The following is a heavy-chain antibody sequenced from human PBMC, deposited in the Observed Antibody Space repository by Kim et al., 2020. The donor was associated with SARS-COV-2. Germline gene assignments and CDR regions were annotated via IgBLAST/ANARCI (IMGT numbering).Heavy chain of an antibody. CDR3: ARDGDGDFSGGFDP. D-gene: IGHD4-17*01. J-gene: IGHJ5*02. Sequence: AQKVQGRVTMTRNTSISTAYMELSSLRSEDTAVYYCARDGDGDFSGGFDPWGQGTLVTVSS. V-gene: IGHV1-8*01.